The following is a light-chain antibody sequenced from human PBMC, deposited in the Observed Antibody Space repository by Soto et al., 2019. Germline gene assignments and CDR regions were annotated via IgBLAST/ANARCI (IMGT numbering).Light chain of an antibody. CDR3: KQYKNWPT. Sequence: EIVMTQSPATLSVSPGERATLSCRASQSVSSNLAWYQQKPGQSPRLLIYGASTRATGIPARFSGRGSGTEFTRTIFSMQFEVFAVYYSKQYKNWPTFGQGTKVEIK. V-gene: IGKV3-15*01. CDR1: QSVSSN. J-gene: IGKJ1*01. CDR2: GAS.